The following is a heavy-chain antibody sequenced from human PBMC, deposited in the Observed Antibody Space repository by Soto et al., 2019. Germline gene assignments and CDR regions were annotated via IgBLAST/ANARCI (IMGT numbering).Heavy chain of an antibody. J-gene: IGHJ3*02. Sequence: ETLSLTCTVSGGSISSYYMSWIRQPPGKGLEWVSVIYSGGSTYYADSVKGRFTISRHKSKNTLYLQMNSLRAEDTAVYYCARGAPFNYDILTGSDAFDIWGQGTMVTVSS. V-gene: IGHV3-53*04. CDR2: IYSGGST. CDR3: ARGAPFNYDILTGSDAFDI. CDR1: GGSISSYY. D-gene: IGHD3-9*01.